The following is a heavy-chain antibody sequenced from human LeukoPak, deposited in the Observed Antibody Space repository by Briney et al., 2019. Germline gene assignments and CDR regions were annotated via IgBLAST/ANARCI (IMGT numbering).Heavy chain of an antibody. J-gene: IGHJ4*02. D-gene: IGHD3-9*01. V-gene: IGHV3-23*01. CDR1: GFTLRSYE. CDR3: AKGAGNFDWSYHDY. Sequence: GGSLRLSCAASGFTLRSYEMNWVRQAPGKGLEWVSYISGSGGTTYNADSVKGRFTISRDNSKNTLYLQLNSLRAEDTAVYYCAKGAGNFDWSYHDYWGQGTLVTVSS. CDR2: ISGSGGTT.